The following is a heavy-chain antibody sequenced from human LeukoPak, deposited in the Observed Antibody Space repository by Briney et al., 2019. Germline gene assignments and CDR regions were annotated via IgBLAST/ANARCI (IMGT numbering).Heavy chain of an antibody. D-gene: IGHD3-10*01. CDR2: IYHSGST. V-gene: IGHV4-38-2*02. CDR1: GYSISSGYY. CDR3: AATHEGESYGSGSYATAN. Sequence: SETLSLTCTVSGYSISSGYYWGWIRQPPGKGLEWIGSIYHSGSTYYNPSLKSRVTISVDTSKNQFSLKLSSVTDADTAVYYCAATHEGESYGSGSYATANWGQGTLVTVSS. J-gene: IGHJ4*02.